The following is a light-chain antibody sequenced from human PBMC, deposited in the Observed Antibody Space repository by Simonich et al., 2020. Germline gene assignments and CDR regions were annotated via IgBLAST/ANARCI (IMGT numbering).Light chain of an antibody. Sequence: DIVMTQTPLSLSVTPGQPASISCKSSQCLLHSDGKTYLYWYLQKPGQSPQLLIYEVSNRCSGVPDRFSGSGSGTDFTLKISRVEAEDVGVYYCMQSIQLPHTFGQGTKLEIK. CDR1: QCLLHSDGKTY. V-gene: IGKV2D-29*02. J-gene: IGKJ2*01. CDR2: EVS. CDR3: MQSIQLPHT.